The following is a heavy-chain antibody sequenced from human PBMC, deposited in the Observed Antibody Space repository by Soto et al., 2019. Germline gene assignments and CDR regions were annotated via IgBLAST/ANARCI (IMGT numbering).Heavy chain of an antibody. V-gene: IGHV1-24*01. D-gene: IGHD6-19*01. CDR2: FDPEDGKR. J-gene: IGHJ4*02. CDR1: GYTFTDVS. CDR3: ATDPRRVEVAGFFPYYFDY. Sequence: ASVKVSCKVSGYTFTDVSIHWVRQAPGKGLEWMGSFDPEDGKRLYAQNFQGRLIMTEDTSTGTAYMEMSSLRSEDTAVYYCATDPRRVEVAGFFPYYFDYWGQGTLVTVSS.